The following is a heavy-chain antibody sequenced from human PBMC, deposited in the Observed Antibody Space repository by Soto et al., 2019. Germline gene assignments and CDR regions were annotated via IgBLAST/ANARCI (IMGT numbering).Heavy chain of an antibody. V-gene: IGHV1-69*08. CDR3: ARDRPKPIVVVTATGENYGMDV. D-gene: IGHD2-21*02. CDR2: IIPILVIA. Sequence: QVQLVQSGAEVKKPGSSVKVSCKASGGTFSSYTISWVRQAPGQGLEWMGRIIPILVIANYAQKFKGRVTITADKSTSTDYMELSSLRSEDTAVYYCARDRPKPIVVVTATGENYGMDVWGQGTTVTVSS. J-gene: IGHJ6*02. CDR1: GGTFSSYT.